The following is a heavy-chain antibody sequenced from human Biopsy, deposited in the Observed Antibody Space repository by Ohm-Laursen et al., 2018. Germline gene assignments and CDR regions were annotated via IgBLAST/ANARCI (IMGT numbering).Heavy chain of an antibody. J-gene: IGHJ4*02. CDR2: INHSGNT. V-gene: IGHV4-34*01. CDR3: ARGDVTGDNFGYRLFDY. D-gene: IGHD5-18*01. Sequence: GTLSLTCAVSGGSFSGYYWTWIRQAPGKGLEWIAEINHSGNTNYSPSLKSRVTISVDTSKKQFSLKLSSVTAADTAVYYCARGDVTGDNFGYRLFDYWGRGTLITVSS. CDR1: GGSFSGYY.